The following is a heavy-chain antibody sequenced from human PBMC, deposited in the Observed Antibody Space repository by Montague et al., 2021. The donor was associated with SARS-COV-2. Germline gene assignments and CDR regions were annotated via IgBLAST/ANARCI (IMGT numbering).Heavy chain of an antibody. D-gene: IGHD3-3*01. Sequence: SLSLSWAASGFTFSSYEMNWVRQAPGKGLEWVSYISSSGSTIYYADSVKGRFTISRDNAKNSLYLQMNSLRAEDTAVYYCARVVTIFGVVTYYYYYYMDVWGKGTTVTVSS. V-gene: IGHV3-48*03. CDR2: ISSSGSTI. J-gene: IGHJ6*03. CDR1: GFTFSSYE. CDR3: ARVVTIFGVVTYYYYYYMDV.